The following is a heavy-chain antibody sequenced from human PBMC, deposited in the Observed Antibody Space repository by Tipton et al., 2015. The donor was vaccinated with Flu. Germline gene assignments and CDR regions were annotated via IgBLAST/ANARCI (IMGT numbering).Heavy chain of an antibody. D-gene: IGHD3-22*01. CDR1: GGSISSGSYY. J-gene: IGHJ4*02. CDR2: IHTSGST. Sequence: TLSLTCTVSGGSISSGSYYWSWIRQPAGKGLEWSGRIHTSGSTNDNPPLKSRVTISVDTTKNQFPLKLSSATAADTAVYYCGRVRSYYDSSGYYYAFDYWGQGTLVTVSS. CDR3: GRVRSYYDSSGYYYAFDY. V-gene: IGHV4-61*02.